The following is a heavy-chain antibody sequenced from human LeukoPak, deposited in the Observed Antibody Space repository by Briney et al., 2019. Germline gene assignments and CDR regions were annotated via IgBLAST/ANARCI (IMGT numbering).Heavy chain of an antibody. CDR3: ARDGPIVVALLGAFDI. CDR2: IYYSGST. J-gene: IGHJ3*02. V-gene: IGHV4-39*07. CDR1: GGSISSSSYY. D-gene: IGHD3-22*01. Sequence: SETLSLTCTVSGGSISSSSYYWGWIRQPPGKGLEWIGSIYYSGSTYYNPSLKSRVTISVDTSKNQFSLKLSSVTAADTAVYYCARDGPIVVALLGAFDIWGQGTMVTVSS.